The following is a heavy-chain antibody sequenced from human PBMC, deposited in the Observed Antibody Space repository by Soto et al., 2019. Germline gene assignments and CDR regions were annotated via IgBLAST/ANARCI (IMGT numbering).Heavy chain of an antibody. D-gene: IGHD3-10*01. CDR2: IDPSDSYT. CDR1: GYSFTSYW. CDR3: ARLAMVRLVPTYGMDV. J-gene: IGHJ6*02. V-gene: IGHV5-10-1*01. Sequence: EVQLVQSGAEVKKPGESLRISCKGSGYSFTSYWISWVRQMPGKGLEWMGRIDPSDSYTNYSPSFQGHVTISADKFISTASAQWSSLKASDTAIYYCARLAMVRLVPTYGMDVWGQGTTVTVSS.